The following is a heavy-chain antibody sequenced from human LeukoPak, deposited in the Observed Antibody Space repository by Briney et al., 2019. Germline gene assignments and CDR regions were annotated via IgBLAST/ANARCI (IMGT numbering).Heavy chain of an antibody. CDR2: IYSSGST. D-gene: IGHD3-10*01. V-gene: IGHV4-39*07. CDR3: ARSDGYGLVGI. Sequence: SDTLSLTCSVSGPSISSGSNYWAWIRQPPGKTLEWIGSIYSSGSTYYNPSLKSRVIIIIDTPKNHFSLTLSSVTAADTAVYYCARSDGYGLVGIWGQGTMVTVSS. CDR1: GPSISSGSNY. J-gene: IGHJ3*02.